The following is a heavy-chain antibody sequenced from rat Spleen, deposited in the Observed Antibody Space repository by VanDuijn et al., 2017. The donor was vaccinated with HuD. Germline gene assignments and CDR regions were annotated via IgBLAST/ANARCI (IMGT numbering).Heavy chain of an antibody. Sequence: EVQLVETGGGLVHPGESLKLSCVASGFTFSSYWMFWIRQAPGEGLEWLSSISPDGGSTYYRDSVKGRFTISRDNARSTLYLQMDSLRSEDTATYYCTTDRLGADYFDYWGQGVMVTVSS. CDR2: ISPDGGST. J-gene: IGHJ2*01. CDR3: TTDRLGADYFDY. V-gene: IGHV5-58*01. CDR1: GFTFSSYW. D-gene: IGHD5-1*01.